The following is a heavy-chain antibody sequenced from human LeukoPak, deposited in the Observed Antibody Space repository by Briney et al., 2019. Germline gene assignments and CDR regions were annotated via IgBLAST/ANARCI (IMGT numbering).Heavy chain of an antibody. J-gene: IGHJ4*02. V-gene: IGHV3-21*06. D-gene: IGHD3-9*01. CDR1: GFSLISYN. CDR3: ATAPYDILTGYSPYYFES. Sequence: PGGSLRLSCAASGFSLISYNMNWVRQAPGKGLEWVSSISSTGSHIYYADSVKGRFTISRDNAKNSLYLQMNSLRDEDTAMYYCATAPYDILTGYSPYYFESWGQGTLVTVSS. CDR2: ISSTGSHI.